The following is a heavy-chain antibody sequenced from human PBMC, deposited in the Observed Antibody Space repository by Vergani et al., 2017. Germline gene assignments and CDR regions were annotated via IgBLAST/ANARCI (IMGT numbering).Heavy chain of an antibody. CDR3: ARLGIAVAGGIDY. V-gene: IGHV4-30-2*01. Sequence: QLQLQESGSGLVKPSQTLSLTCAVSGGSISSGGYSWSWIRQPPGKGLEWMGIIYPGDSDTRYSPSFQGQVTISADKSISTAYLQWSSLKASDTAMYYCARLGIAVAGGIDYWGQGTLVTVSS. CDR2: IYPGDSDT. D-gene: IGHD6-19*01. CDR1: GGSISSGGYS. J-gene: IGHJ4*02.